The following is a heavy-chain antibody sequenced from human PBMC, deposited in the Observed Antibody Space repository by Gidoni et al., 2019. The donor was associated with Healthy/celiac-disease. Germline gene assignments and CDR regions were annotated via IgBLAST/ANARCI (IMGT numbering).Heavy chain of an antibody. Sequence: EVQLVESGGGLIQPGGSLRLSCAASGFTVSSNYMSWVRQAPGKGLAWVSVIYSGGSTYYADSVKGRFTISRDNSKNTLYLQMNSLRAEDTAVYYCAREGDILTGYAGYWGQGTLVTVSS. J-gene: IGHJ4*02. CDR2: IYSGGST. CDR3: AREGDILTGYAGY. D-gene: IGHD3-9*01. CDR1: GFTVSSNY. V-gene: IGHV3-53*01.